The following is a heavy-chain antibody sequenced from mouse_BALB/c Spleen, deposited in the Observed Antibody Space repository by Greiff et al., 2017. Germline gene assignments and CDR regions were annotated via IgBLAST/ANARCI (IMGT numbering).Heavy chain of an antibody. CDR3: VRGRGFDY. V-gene: IGHV2-9-2*01. CDR2: IWTGGGT. CDR1: GFSLTSYD. J-gene: IGHJ2*01. Sequence: VKLVESGPGLVAPSQSLSITCTVSGFSLTSYDISWIRQPPGKGLEWLGVIWTGGGTNYNSAFMSRLSISKDNSKSQVFLKMNSLQTDDTAIYYCVRGRGFDYWGQGTTLTVSS.